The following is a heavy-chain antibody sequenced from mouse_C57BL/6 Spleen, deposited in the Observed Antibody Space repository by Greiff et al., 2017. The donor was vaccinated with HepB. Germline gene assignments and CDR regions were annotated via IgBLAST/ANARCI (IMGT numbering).Heavy chain of an antibody. J-gene: IGHJ1*03. D-gene: IGHD1-1*01. Sequence: QVQLQQSGAELAKPGASVKLSCKASGYTFTSYWMHWVKQRPGKGLEWIGYINPSSGYTKYNQTFKDKATLTADKSSSTAYMQMSSLTYEDSAVYYCARRATVVSFDVWGTGTPVTVSS. CDR2: INPSSGYT. CDR3: ARRATVVSFDV. CDR1: GYTFTSYW. V-gene: IGHV1-7*01.